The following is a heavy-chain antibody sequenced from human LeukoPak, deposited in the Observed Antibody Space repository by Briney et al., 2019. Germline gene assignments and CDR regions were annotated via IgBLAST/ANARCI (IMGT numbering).Heavy chain of an antibody. J-gene: IGHJ4*02. D-gene: IGHD3-10*01. CDR3: AGAYYYGSGSYDY. V-gene: IGHV4-34*01. Sequence: PSETLSLTCAVYGGSFSGYYWGWIRQPPGKGLEWIGEINHSGSTNYNPSLKSRVTISVDTSKNQFSLKLSSVTAADTAVYYCAGAYYYGSGSYDYWGQGTLVTVSS. CDR2: INHSGST. CDR1: GGSFSGYY.